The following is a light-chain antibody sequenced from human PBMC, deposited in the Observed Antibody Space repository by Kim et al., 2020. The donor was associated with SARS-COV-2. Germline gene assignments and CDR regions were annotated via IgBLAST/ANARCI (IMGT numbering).Light chain of an antibody. J-gene: IGKJ1*01. CDR3: QQYGSS. CDR2: GAS. CDR1: QSVSSSY. Sequence: LSLSPGERATLSCRASQSVSSSYLAWYQQKPGQAPRLLIYGASSRATGIPDRFSGSGSGTDFTLTISRLEPEDFAVYYCQQYGSSFGQGTKVDIK. V-gene: IGKV3-20*01.